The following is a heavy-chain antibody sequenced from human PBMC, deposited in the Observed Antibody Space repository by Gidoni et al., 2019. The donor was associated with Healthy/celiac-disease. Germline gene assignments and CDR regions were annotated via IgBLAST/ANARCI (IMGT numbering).Heavy chain of an antibody. CDR2: IRSKANSYAT. Sequence: EVQLVESGGGLVQPGGSLKLSCAASGFTFSGSAMHWVRQASGKGLGWVGRIRSKANSYATAYAASVKGRFTISRDDSKNTAYLQMNSLKTEDTAVYYCTRHRHYHYGMDVWGQGTTVTVSS. V-gene: IGHV3-73*02. CDR1: GFTFSGSA. CDR3: TRHRHYHYGMDV. J-gene: IGHJ6*02.